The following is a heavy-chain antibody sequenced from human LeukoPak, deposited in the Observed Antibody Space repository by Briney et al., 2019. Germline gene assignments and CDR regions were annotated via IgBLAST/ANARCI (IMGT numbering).Heavy chain of an antibody. V-gene: IGHV3-7*01. CDR1: GFTFSSYW. Sequence: PGGSLRLSCVASGFTFSSYWMTWVRQAPGKGLEWVANIKTDGGQIYYVDSVKGRFTISRDNAKNSLYLQMNSLRAEDTAVYYCARVGLNYDILTGYLGSAFDIWGQGTMVTVSS. CDR3: ARVGLNYDILTGYLGSAFDI. CDR2: IKTDGGQI. J-gene: IGHJ3*02. D-gene: IGHD3-9*01.